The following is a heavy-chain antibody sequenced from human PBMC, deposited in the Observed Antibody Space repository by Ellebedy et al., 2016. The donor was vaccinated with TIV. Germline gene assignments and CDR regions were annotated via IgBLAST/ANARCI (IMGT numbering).Heavy chain of an antibody. CDR3: ARDLDMWFDY. V-gene: IGHV4-4*02. D-gene: IGHD2-15*01. Sequence: SETLSLXCAVSGGSISSSNWWSWVRQPPGKGLEWIGEINHSGSTNYNPSLKSRVTISVDTSKNQFSLKLSSVTAADTAVYYCARDLDMWFDYWGQGTLVTVSS. CDR1: GGSISSSNW. CDR2: INHSGST. J-gene: IGHJ4*02.